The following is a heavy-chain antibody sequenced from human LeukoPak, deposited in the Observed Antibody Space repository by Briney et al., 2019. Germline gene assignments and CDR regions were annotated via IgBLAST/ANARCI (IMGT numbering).Heavy chain of an antibody. V-gene: IGHV3-64D*06. CDR1: GFTFSSYA. CDR3: VKMVEMATIRPSFDY. CDR2: ISSNGGST. Sequence: PGGSLRLSCSATGFTFSSYAMHWVRQAPGKGLEYVSAISSNGGSTYYADSVKGRFTISRDKSKNTLYLQMSSLRAEDTAVYYCVKMVEMATIRPSFDYWGQGTLVTVSS. J-gene: IGHJ4*02. D-gene: IGHD5-24*01.